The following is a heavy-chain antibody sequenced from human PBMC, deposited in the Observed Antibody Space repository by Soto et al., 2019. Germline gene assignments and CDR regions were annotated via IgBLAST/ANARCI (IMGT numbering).Heavy chain of an antibody. CDR1: GFNFSSYA. CDR2: ISGSGGST. J-gene: IGHJ4*02. CDR3: AKVIPYYYVSSGPGY. V-gene: IGHV3-23*01. Sequence: PGGSLRLSCAASGFNFSSYAMSWVRKAPGKGLEWVSAISGSGGSTYYADSVKGRFTISRDNSKNTLYLQMNSLRAEDTALYYCAKVIPYYYVSSGPGYWGQGTLVTVSP. D-gene: IGHD3-22*01.